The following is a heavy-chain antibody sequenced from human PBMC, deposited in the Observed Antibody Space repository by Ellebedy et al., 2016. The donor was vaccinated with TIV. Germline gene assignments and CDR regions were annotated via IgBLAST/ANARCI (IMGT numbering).Heavy chain of an antibody. CDR1: GLAFSDSA. D-gene: IGHD3-16*02. V-gene: IGHV3-23*01. Sequence: GESLKISCAASGLAFSDSAMSWVRQAQGKGLEWVSAISGSGGNTYYADSMEGRFTISRDNSKNTLYLQMSSLRVEDTAIYYCATETYRYFDSWGQGTLVTVSS. J-gene: IGHJ4*02. CDR2: ISGSGGNT. CDR3: ATETYRYFDS.